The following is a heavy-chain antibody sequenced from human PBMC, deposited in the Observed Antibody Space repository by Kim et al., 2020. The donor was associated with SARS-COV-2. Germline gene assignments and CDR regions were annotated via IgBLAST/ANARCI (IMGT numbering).Heavy chain of an antibody. CDR1: GIPFSNAW. D-gene: IGHD2-2*01. CDR3: TTVSMR. V-gene: IGHV3-15*01. J-gene: IGHJ4*02. Sequence: GGSLRLSCAVSGIPFSNAWFNWVRQAPGKGLEWVGRIKSKSDGGTADLAAPVKGRVALSRDDSKNTLYLLMNSLRTDDSAVYYCTTVSMRWGQGTLVTVS. CDR2: IKSKSDGGTA.